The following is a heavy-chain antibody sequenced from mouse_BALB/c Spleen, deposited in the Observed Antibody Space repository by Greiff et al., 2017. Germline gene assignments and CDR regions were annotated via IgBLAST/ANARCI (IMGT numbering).Heavy chain of an antibody. Sequence: EVQGVESGGDLVKPGGSLKLSCAASGFTFSSYGMSWVRQTPDKRLVWVATISSGGSYTYYPDSVKGRFTISRDNAKNTLYLQMSSLKSEDTALYYCARHEGYGSSPFAYWGQGTLVTVSA. J-gene: IGHJ3*01. CDR3: ARHEGYGSSPFAY. D-gene: IGHD1-1*01. CDR2: ISSGGSYT. CDR1: GFTFSSYG. V-gene: IGHV5-6*01.